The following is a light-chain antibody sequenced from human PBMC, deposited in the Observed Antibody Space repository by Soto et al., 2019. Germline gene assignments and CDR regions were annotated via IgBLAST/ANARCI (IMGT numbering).Light chain of an antibody. CDR1: QSVTDNY. CDR2: GAS. V-gene: IGKV3-20*01. Sequence: EIVLTQSPDTLSLSPGERATLSCRASQSVTDNYLSWYQQKPGQAPRLLIYGASNRATGIPDRFSGTRSGTDFTLTIIRLAPEDFAVYYCQHYGNSPTFGQGTKV. J-gene: IGKJ1*01. CDR3: QHYGNSPT.